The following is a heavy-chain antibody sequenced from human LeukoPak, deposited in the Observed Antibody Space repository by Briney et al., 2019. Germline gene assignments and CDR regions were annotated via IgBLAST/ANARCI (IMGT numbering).Heavy chain of an antibody. Sequence: GGFLRLSCAASGFTFSSYSMNWVRQAPGKGLEWVSSISSSSSYIYYADSVKGRFTISRDNAKNSLYLQMNSLRAEDTAVYYCANIAARPSHLIDYWGQGTLVTVSS. D-gene: IGHD6-6*01. CDR3: ANIAARPSHLIDY. CDR1: GFTFSSYS. CDR2: ISSSSSYI. J-gene: IGHJ4*02. V-gene: IGHV3-21*01.